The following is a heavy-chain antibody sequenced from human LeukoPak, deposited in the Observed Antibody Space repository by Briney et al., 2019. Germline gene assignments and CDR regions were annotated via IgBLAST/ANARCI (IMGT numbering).Heavy chain of an antibody. V-gene: IGHV4-34*01. J-gene: IGHJ4*02. Sequence: SETLSLTCAVYGGSFSGYYWSWIRQPPGKGLEWIGEINHSGSTYYNPSLKSRVTISVDTSKNQFSLKLSSVTAADTAVYYCARLYYDYVWGSYRHHLFDYWGQGTLVTVSS. CDR1: GGSFSGYY. D-gene: IGHD3-16*02. CDR3: ARLYYDYVWGSYRHHLFDY. CDR2: INHSGST.